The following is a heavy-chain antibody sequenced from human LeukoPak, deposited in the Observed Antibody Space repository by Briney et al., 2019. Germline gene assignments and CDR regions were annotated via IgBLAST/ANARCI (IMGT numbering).Heavy chain of an antibody. CDR1: GFTFSSYA. Sequence: GGSLRLSCAASGFTFSSYAMSWVRQAPGKGLEWVSAISGSGGSTYYADSVKGRFTISRDNSKNTLYLQMDSLRAEDTAVYYCAKYESGYDLRGYYFDYWGQGTLVTVSS. CDR2: ISGSGGST. D-gene: IGHD5-12*01. J-gene: IGHJ4*02. CDR3: AKYESGYDLRGYYFDY. V-gene: IGHV3-23*01.